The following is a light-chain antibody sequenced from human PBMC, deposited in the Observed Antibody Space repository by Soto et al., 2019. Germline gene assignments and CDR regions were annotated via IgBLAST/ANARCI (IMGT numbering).Light chain of an antibody. CDR3: QQSYSIPWT. CDR2: AAS. CDR1: QSISSY. Sequence: DIQMTQSPSSLSASVGDRVTITCRASQSISSYLNWYQQKPGKAPKVLIYAASSLQSGVPSRFSGSVSETAFPLTLSSLQPEDFATYYGQQSYSIPWTFGQGTQVEIK. V-gene: IGKV1-39*01. J-gene: IGKJ1*01.